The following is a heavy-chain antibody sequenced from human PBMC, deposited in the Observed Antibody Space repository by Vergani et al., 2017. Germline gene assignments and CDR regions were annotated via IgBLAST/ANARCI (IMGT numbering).Heavy chain of an antibody. D-gene: IGHD6-13*01. J-gene: IGHJ4*02. CDR1: GASMSSVGYY. CDR3: ARGGRAAGYSGPDS. V-gene: IGHV4-61*02. CDR2: ILGSGTA. Sequence: QLQLQESGSGLVKPSQTLSLTCTVSGASMSSVGYYWTWIRQSAGKRLEWIGDILGSGTANYNPSFQGRVSMSVATSKNQFSLTLSSVNATDTAVYYCARGGRAAGYSGPDSWGQGTRVTVSS.